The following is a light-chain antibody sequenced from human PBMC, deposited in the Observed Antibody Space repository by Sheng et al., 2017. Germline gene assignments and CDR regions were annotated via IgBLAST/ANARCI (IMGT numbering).Light chain of an antibody. J-gene: IGKJ2*03. V-gene: IGKV3-20*01. CDR2: GTC. CDR3: HQYDSSVFS. Sequence: EIVLTQSPGTLSLSPGKRALFSCRASQGLSNNSFAWYQQKPGQAPRLLISGTCSRSSGIPDRFSGSGSGTDFALTISRVEAEDAAVYFCHQYDSSVFSFGQGTKLEI. CDR1: QGLSNNS.